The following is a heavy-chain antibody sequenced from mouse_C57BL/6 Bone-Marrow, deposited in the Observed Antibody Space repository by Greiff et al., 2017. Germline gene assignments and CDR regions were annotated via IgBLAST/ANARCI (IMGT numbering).Heavy chain of an antibody. CDR1: GFTFSDYG. CDR3: ARATKGYYYAMDY. V-gene: IGHV5-17*01. J-gene: IGHJ4*01. Sequence: EVHLVESGGGLVKPGGSLKLSCAASGFTFSDYGMHWVRQAPEKGLEWVAYISSGSSTIYYADTVKGRFTISRDNAKNTLFLQMTSLRSEDTAMYYCARATKGYYYAMDYWGQGTSVTVSS. D-gene: IGHD6-1*01. CDR2: ISSGSSTI.